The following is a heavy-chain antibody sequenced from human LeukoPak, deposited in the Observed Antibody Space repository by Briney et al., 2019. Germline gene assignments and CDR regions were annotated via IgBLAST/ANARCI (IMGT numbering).Heavy chain of an antibody. J-gene: IGHJ1*01. Sequence: PSETLSLTCTVSGGSISSYYWSWIRQPAGKGLEWIGRIYTSGSTNYNPSLKSRVTMSVDTSKNQFSLKLSSVTAADTAVYYCARDSSHYCTGGCCYSEYFQNWGQGTLVTVSS. CDR3: ARDSSHYCTGGCCYSEYFQN. CDR2: IYTSGST. V-gene: IGHV4-4*07. CDR1: GGSISSYY. D-gene: IGHD2-15*01.